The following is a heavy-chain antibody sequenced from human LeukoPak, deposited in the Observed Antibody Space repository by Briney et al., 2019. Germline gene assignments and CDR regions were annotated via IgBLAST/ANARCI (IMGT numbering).Heavy chain of an antibody. CDR3: ARARASSGYYLPDY. D-gene: IGHD3-22*01. V-gene: IGHV4-38-2*02. J-gene: IGHJ4*02. CDR1: GYSISSGYY. Sequence: SETLSLTCTVSGYSISSGYYWGWIRQPPGKGLEWIGSIYHSGSTNYNTSLKSRVTISVDTSKNQISLSLTSVTAADTAVYYCARARASSGYYLPDYWGQGTLVTVSS. CDR2: IYHSGST.